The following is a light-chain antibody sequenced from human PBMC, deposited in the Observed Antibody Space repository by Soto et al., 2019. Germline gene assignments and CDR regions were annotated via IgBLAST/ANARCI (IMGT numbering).Light chain of an antibody. CDR2: DVT. CDR3: SSFTSSDTVI. J-gene: IGLJ2*01. V-gene: IGLV2-14*03. Sequence: QSALTQPASVSGSPGQSITISCTGSDSDIGGYDYVSWYQHHPGKVPTLIIYDVTLRPSGVSDRLSGSKSGNTASLTISGLQVDDEADYYCSSFTSSDTVIFGGGTKLTVL. CDR1: DSDIGGYDY.